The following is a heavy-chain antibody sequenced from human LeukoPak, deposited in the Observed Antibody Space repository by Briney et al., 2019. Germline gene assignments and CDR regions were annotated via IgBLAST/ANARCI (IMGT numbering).Heavy chain of an antibody. CDR1: GFTFSSYA. Sequence: GRSLRLSCAASGFTFSSYAMHWVRQAPGKGLEWVAVISYDGSNKYYANSVKGRFTISRDNSKNTLYLQMNILRAEDTAVYYCAKVLLYYDREHYFDYWGQGTLVTVSS. V-gene: IGHV3-30-3*01. J-gene: IGHJ4*02. CDR3: AKVLLYYDREHYFDY. D-gene: IGHD3-3*01. CDR2: ISYDGSNK.